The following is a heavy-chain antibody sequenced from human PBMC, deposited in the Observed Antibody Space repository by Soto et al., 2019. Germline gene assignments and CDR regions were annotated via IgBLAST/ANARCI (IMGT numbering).Heavy chain of an antibody. CDR1: GGSFSSRSYN. CDR2: MSYNWNT. D-gene: IGHD3-10*01. V-gene: IGHV4-39*01. CDR3: ARLYPGSYFDY. Sequence: SETLSLTCTVAGGSFSSRSYNWGWIRQPPGKGLEWIGTMSYNWNTYYNSSLQSRVTISVDTSKTQFSLKVTSVTAADTAVYYCARLYPGSYFDYWGQGTLVTVSS. J-gene: IGHJ4*02.